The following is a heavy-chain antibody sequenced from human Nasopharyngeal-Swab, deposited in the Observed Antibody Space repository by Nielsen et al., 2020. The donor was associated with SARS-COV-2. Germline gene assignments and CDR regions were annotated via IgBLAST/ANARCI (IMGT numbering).Heavy chain of an antibody. V-gene: IGHV3-11*06. CDR1: GFTFSDYY. D-gene: IGHD3-9*01. Sequence: GGSLRLSCAASGFTFSDYYMSWIRQAPGKGLEWVSYISSSSSYTNYADSVKGRFTISRDNAKNSLYLQMNSLRAEDTAVYYCARVSPPLLTGPYYYYGMDVWGQGTTATVSS. CDR2: ISSSSSYT. J-gene: IGHJ6*02. CDR3: ARVSPPLLTGPYYYYGMDV.